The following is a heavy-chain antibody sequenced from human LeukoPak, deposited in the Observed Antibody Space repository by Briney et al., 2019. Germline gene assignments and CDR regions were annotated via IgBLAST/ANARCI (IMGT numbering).Heavy chain of an antibody. D-gene: IGHD3-10*01. CDR1: GFTFSSYA. CDR3: AKDYGSGEIIDY. Sequence: PGGSLRLSCAASGFTFSSYAMSWVRQAPGKGLEWVSAISGSGGSTYYTDSVKGRFTISRDNSKNTLYLQMNSLRAEDTAVYYCAKDYGSGEIIDYWGQGTLVTVSS. V-gene: IGHV3-23*01. CDR2: ISGSGGST. J-gene: IGHJ4*02.